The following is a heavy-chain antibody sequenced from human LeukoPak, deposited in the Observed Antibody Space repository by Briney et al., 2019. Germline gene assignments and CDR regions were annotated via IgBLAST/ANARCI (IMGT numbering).Heavy chain of an antibody. CDR1: GGTFSSYA. Sequence: ASVKVSCKASGGTFSSYAISWVRQAPGQGLEWMGRIIPILGIANYAQKFQGRVTITADKSTSTAYMELNSLRAEDTAVYYCARDLAVAGRFYYGMDVWGQGTTVTVSS. D-gene: IGHD6-19*01. CDR3: ARDLAVAGRFYYGMDV. V-gene: IGHV1-69*04. CDR2: IIPILGIA. J-gene: IGHJ6*02.